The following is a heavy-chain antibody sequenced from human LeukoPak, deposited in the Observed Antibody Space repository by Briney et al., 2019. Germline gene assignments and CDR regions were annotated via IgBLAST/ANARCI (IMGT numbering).Heavy chain of an antibody. CDR3: ARDAFVVVPAAKGYYYYYMDV. V-gene: IGHV1-46*01. D-gene: IGHD2-2*01. Sequence: GASVKVSCKASGYTFTSYYMHWVRQAPGQGLEWMGIMNPSGGGTSYAQKFQGRVTMTGDTSTSTVYMELSSLRSEDTAVYYCARDAFVVVPAAKGYYYYYMDVWGKGTTVTVSS. CDR2: MNPSGGGT. CDR1: GYTFTSYY. J-gene: IGHJ6*03.